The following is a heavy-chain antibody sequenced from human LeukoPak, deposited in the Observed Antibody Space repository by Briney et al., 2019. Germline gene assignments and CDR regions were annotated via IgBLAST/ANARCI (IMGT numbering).Heavy chain of an antibody. CDR3: ARHWETSSWYVDY. D-gene: IGHD6-13*01. V-gene: IGHV4-59*08. Sequence: SETLSLTCTVSGGSIRSYYWSWIRQPPGKGLEWIGYIYYSGSSNYNPSLKSRVTISVDTSKNQFSLKLSSVTAADTAVYYCARHWETSSWYVDYWGQGTLVTVSS. J-gene: IGHJ4*02. CDR2: IYYSGSS. CDR1: GGSIRSYY.